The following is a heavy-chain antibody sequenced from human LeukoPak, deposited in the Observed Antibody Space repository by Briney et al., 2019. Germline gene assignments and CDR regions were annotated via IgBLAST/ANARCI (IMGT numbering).Heavy chain of an antibody. J-gene: IGHJ4*02. Sequence: GGSLRLSCAASGFTFSSYAMRWVRQAPGKGLEWVAVISYDGSNKYYADSVKGRFTISRDNSKNTLYLQMNSLRAEDTAVYYCARSQTPIQLWGQGTLVTVSS. CDR1: GFTFSSYA. V-gene: IGHV3-30-3*01. CDR3: ARSQTPIQL. CDR2: ISYDGSNK. D-gene: IGHD5-18*01.